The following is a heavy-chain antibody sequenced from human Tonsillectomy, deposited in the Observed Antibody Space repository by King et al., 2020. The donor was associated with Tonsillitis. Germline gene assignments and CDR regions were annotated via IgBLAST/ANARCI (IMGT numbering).Heavy chain of an antibody. V-gene: IGHV5-10-1*03. D-gene: IGHD5-12*01. J-gene: IGHJ4*02. CDR1: GYSFTSYW. CDR2: IDPSDSYT. CDR3: ARHAVQWLPYFDF. Sequence: QLVQSGAEVKKPGESLRISCKGSGYSFTSYWISWVRQMRGKGLEWMGRIDPSDSYTNYSPSFQGHVTISADKSISTAYLQWSSLTASDTAMYYCARHAVQWLPYFDFWGQGTLVTVSS.